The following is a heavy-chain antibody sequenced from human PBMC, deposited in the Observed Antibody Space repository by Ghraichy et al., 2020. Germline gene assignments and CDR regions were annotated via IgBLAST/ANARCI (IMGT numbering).Heavy chain of an antibody. Sequence: LSLTCAASGFTVSSNYMSWVRQAPGKGLEWVSVIYSGGSTYYADSVKGRFTISRDNSKNTLYLQMNSLRAEDTAVYYCARDRIVGATGLDYWGQGTLVTVSS. J-gene: IGHJ4*02. CDR3: ARDRIVGATGLDY. CDR2: IYSGGST. CDR1: GFTVSSNY. D-gene: IGHD1-26*01. V-gene: IGHV3-66*01.